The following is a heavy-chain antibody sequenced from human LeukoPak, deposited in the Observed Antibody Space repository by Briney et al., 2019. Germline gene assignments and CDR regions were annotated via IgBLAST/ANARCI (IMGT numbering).Heavy chain of an antibody. Sequence: SQTLSLTCTVSGGSISSGSYYWSWIRQPAGKGLEWIGRIYSSGSTNHNPSLKSRVTLSVDTSKNQFSLKLTSVTAADTAVYYCARESSSLEWLWDYYYMDVWGKGTTVTVSS. V-gene: IGHV4-61*02. D-gene: IGHD3-3*01. J-gene: IGHJ6*03. CDR2: IYSSGST. CDR1: GGSISSGSYY. CDR3: ARESSSLEWLWDYYYMDV.